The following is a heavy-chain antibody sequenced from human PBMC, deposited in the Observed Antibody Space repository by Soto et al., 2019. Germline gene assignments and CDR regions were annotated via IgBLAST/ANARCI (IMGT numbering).Heavy chain of an antibody. V-gene: IGHV4-39*01. CDR3: ARPLYTKHQAGPYMDV. CDR1: GGSISSSSYY. J-gene: IGHJ6*03. CDR2: IYYSGST. D-gene: IGHD2-2*02. Sequence: QLQLQESGPGLVKPSETLSLTCTVSGGSISSSSYYWGWIRQPPGKGLEWIGSIYYSGSTYYNPSLKSRVTISVDTSKNQFSLKLSSVTAADTAVYYCARPLYTKHQAGPYMDVWGKGTTVTVSS.